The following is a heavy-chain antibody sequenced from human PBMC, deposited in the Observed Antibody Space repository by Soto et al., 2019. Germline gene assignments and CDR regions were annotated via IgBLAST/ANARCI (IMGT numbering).Heavy chain of an antibody. CDR1: GFTFSSYA. J-gene: IGHJ3*02. CDR3: AKDNLNDYGDYVAFDI. D-gene: IGHD4-17*01. V-gene: IGHV3-23*01. Sequence: EVQLLESGGGLVQPGGSLRLSCAASGFTFSSYAMSWVRQAPGKGLEWVSAISGSGGSTYYADSVKGRFTISRDNSKNTLYLQMNSLRAEDTAVYYCAKDNLNDYGDYVAFDIWGQGTMVTVSS. CDR2: ISGSGGST.